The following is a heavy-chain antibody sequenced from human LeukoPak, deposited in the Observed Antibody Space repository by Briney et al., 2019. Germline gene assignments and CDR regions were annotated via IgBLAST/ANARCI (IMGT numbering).Heavy chain of an antibody. CDR1: GGSISSGAYY. Sequence: SETLSLTCTVSGGSISSGAYYWIWIRQHPGKGLEWIGYIYHSGSTYYNPSLKSRVTISVDTSKNQCSLKLSSVTAADTAVYYCARGVGEYCSGGSCYPFDYWGQGTLVTVSS. V-gene: IGHV4-31*03. D-gene: IGHD2-15*01. CDR3: ARGVGEYCSGGSCYPFDY. CDR2: IYHSGST. J-gene: IGHJ4*02.